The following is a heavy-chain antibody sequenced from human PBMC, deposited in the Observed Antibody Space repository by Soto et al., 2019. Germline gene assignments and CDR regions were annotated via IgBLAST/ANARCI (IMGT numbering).Heavy chain of an antibody. Sequence: SVKVSCKASGGTFSSYAISWVRQAPGQGLEWMGGIIPIFGTANYAQKFQGRVTITADKSTSTAYMELSSLRSEDTAVYYCARDVRVSSRRLQRLPGGMDVWGQGTTVTVSS. CDR3: ARDVRVSSRRLQRLPGGMDV. D-gene: IGHD4-17*01. CDR2: IIPIFGTA. V-gene: IGHV1-69*06. J-gene: IGHJ6*02. CDR1: GGTFSSYA.